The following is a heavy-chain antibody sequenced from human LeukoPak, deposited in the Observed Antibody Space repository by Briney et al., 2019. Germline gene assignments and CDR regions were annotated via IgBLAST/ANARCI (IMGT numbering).Heavy chain of an antibody. CDR3: ARDRTMVRGVIDY. CDR1: GDSVSSNSAA. D-gene: IGHD3-10*01. Sequence: SQTLSLTCAISGDSVSSNSAAWNWIRQSPSRGLEWLGRTYYRSKWYNDYVVSVKSRITITPDTSKKQVSLQLNSVTPEDTAVYYCARDRTMVRGVIDYWGQGTLVTVSS. J-gene: IGHJ4*02. CDR2: TYYRSKWYN. V-gene: IGHV6-1*01.